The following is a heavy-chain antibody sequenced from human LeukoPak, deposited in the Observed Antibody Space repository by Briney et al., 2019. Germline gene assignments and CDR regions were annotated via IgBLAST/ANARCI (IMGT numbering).Heavy chain of an antibody. V-gene: IGHV4-4*09. CDR3: AKKGGSGNLVYFDY. Sequence: SETLSLTCTVSGDSISGSYWSWIQQPPGQGLEYIGYIYSSGTTNYNPSLKSRFTISADTSRNQLFLKLTSVTAADTAVYFCAKKGGSGNLVYFDYWGQGALVTVSS. J-gene: IGHJ4*02. CDR2: IYSSGTT. D-gene: IGHD3-10*01. CDR1: GDSISGSY.